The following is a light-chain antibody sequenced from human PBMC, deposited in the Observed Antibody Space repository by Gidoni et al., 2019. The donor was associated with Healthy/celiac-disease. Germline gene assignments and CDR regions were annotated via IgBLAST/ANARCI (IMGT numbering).Light chain of an antibody. CDR1: SSDVGGYNY. CDR2: EVS. V-gene: IGLV2-14*01. J-gene: IGLJ3*02. Sequence: QSARTQPASVSGSPGQSIPISCTGTSSDVGGYNYVSWYQQHPGKAPKLMIYEVSNRPSGVSNRFSGSKSGNTASLTISGLQAEDEADYYCSSYTSSSTWVFGGGTKLTVL. CDR3: SSYTSSSTWV.